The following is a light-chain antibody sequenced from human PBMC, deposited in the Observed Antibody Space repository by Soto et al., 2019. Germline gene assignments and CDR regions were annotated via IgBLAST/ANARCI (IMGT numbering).Light chain of an antibody. CDR2: ANN. CDR3: ATCDDNLNGLWV. Sequence: QAVVTQPPSTSGTPGQRVTISCSGSSSNVGSNSVNWYQQLPGAAPKLLIYANNQRPSGVPDRFSGSKSGTSASLAIGGLQSEDEADYYCATCDDNLNGLWVFGGGTKLTVL. V-gene: IGLV1-44*01. J-gene: IGLJ3*02. CDR1: SSNVGSNS.